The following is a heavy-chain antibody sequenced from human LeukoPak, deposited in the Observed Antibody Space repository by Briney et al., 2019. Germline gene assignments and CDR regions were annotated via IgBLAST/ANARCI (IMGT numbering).Heavy chain of an antibody. V-gene: IGHV1-2*02. Sequence: ASVKVSCKASGYTFTSYYMHWVRQAPGQGLEWMGWINPNSGGTNYAQKFQGRVTMTRDTSIFTAYMELSRLRSDDTAVYYCARGNPVVTRTRYWYFDLWGRGTLVTVSS. J-gene: IGHJ2*01. D-gene: IGHD2-15*01. CDR2: INPNSGGT. CDR1: GYTFTSYY. CDR3: ARGNPVVTRTRYWYFDL.